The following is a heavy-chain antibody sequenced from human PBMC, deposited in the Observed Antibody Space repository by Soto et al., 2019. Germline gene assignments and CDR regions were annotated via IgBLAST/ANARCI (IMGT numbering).Heavy chain of an antibody. V-gene: IGHV1-46*01. CDR1: GFTFSNHW. CDR2: INPSGDIT. Sequence: QAQLVQSGAEVKKPGASVKVSCKASGFTFSNHWMHWVRQAPGQGLEWMGVINPSGDITSYAQRFQGILTLITDTSTSSAYMELTSLRSDDTAIYYCARDESAFDLAWWLVPWGQGTLVTVSS. CDR3: ARDESAFDLAWWLVP. J-gene: IGHJ5*02. D-gene: IGHD3-9*01.